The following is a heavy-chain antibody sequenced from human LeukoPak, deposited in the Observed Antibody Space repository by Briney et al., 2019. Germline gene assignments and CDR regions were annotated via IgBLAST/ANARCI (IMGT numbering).Heavy chain of an antibody. CDR2: IYYSGST. J-gene: IGHJ4*02. V-gene: IGHV4-31*03. CDR3: ARTYDSSGHYPFDY. D-gene: IGHD3-22*01. Sequence: NASETLSLTCTVSGGSISSGGYYWSWIRQHPGKGLEWIGYIYYSGSTYYNPSLKSRVTISVDTSKNQFSLKLSSVTAADTAVYYCARTYDSSGHYPFDYWGQGTLVTVSS. CDR1: GGSISSGGYY.